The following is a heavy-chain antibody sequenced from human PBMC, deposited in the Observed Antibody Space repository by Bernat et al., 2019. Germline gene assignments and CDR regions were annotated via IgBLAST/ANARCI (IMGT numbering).Heavy chain of an antibody. CDR2: IYYSGST. J-gene: IGHJ2*01. D-gene: IGHD2-2*01. Sequence: QVQLQESGPGLVKPSQTLSLTCTVSGGSISSGDYYWSWIRQPPGKGLEWIGYIYYSGSTYYNPSLKSRVTIAVDTSKNQFSLKLSSVTAADTAVYYCARLNCSSTSCYSVRDYWYFDLWGRGTLVTVSS. CDR1: GGSISSGDYY. V-gene: IGHV4-30-4*01. CDR3: ARLNCSSTSCYSVRDYWYFDL.